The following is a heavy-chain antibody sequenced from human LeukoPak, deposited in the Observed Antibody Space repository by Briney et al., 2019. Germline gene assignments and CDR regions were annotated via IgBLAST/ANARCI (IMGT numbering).Heavy chain of an antibody. CDR2: INPNSGGT. J-gene: IGHJ4*02. CDR3: ARDKGYSSSWYSFDY. V-gene: IGHV1-2*06. Sequence: GASVKVSCKASGYTFTGYYMHWVRQAPGQGLEWMGRINPNSGGTNYAQKFQGRVTMTRDTSISTAYMELSRLRSDATAVYYCARDKGYSSSWYSFDYWGQGTLVTVSS. D-gene: IGHD6-13*01. CDR1: GYTFTGYY.